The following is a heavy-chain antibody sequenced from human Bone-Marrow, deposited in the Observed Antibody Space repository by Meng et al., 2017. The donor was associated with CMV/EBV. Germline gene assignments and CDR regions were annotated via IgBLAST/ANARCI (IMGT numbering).Heavy chain of an antibody. Sequence: SVKVSCKASGGTFSSYTISWVRQAPGQGLEWMGRIIPILGIANYAQKFQGRVTITADKSTSTAYMELSSLRSEDTAVYYCARDRSLRIFGYYYGMDVWGQGPTVTVSS. J-gene: IGHJ6*02. D-gene: IGHD3-3*01. CDR1: GGTFSSYT. CDR3: ARDRSLRIFGYYYGMDV. CDR2: IIPILGIA. V-gene: IGHV1-69*04.